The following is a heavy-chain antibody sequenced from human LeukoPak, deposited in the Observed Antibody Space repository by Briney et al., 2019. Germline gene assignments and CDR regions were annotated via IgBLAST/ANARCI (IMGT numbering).Heavy chain of an antibody. Sequence: GGSLRLSCAASGFTFSSYWMSWVRQAPGKGLEWVANIKQDGSEKYYVDSVKGRFTISRDNAKNSLYLQMNSLRAEDTAVYYCARDKRVVAATPGAFDIWGQGTMVTVSS. CDR1: GFTFSSYW. D-gene: IGHD2-15*01. CDR3: ARDKRVVAATPGAFDI. CDR2: IKQDGSEK. V-gene: IGHV3-7*01. J-gene: IGHJ3*02.